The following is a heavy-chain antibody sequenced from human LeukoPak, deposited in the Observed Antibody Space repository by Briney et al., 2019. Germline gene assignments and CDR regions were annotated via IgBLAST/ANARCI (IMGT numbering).Heavy chain of an antibody. CDR1: GFTSSSYA. J-gene: IGHJ6*02. CDR3: AKISGSGYWSRNYYGMDV. CDR2: ISGSGGST. D-gene: IGHD3-22*01. V-gene: IGHV3-23*01. Sequence: GGSLRLTCAASGFTSSSYAMSWVRQAPGKGLEWVSAISGSGGSTYYADSVKGRFTISRDSSKNTLYLQMNSLRAEDTAVYYCAKISGSGYWSRNYYGMDVWGQGTTVTVSS.